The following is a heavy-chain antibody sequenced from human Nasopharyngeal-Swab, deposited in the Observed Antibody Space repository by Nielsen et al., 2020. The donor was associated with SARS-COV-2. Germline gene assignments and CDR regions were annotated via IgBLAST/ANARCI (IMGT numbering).Heavy chain of an antibody. CDR2: INSDGSST. D-gene: IGHD5-24*01. Sequence: GESLKISCAASGFTFSSYWMHWVRQAPGKGLVWVSRINSDGSSTSYADSVKGRFTISRDNAKNTLYLRMNSLRAEDTAVYYCARAWSRDGYNVDYWGQGTLVTVSS. CDR3: ARAWSRDGYNVDY. J-gene: IGHJ4*02. V-gene: IGHV3-74*01. CDR1: GFTFSSYW.